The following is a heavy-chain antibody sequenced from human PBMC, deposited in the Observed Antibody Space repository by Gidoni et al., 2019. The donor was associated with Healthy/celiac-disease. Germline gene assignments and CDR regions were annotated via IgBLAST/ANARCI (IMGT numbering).Heavy chain of an antibody. Sequence: EVQLVESGGGLVKPGGSLRLSCAASGFTFSSYSMNWVRQAPGKGLEWVSSISSSSSYIYYADSVKGRFTISRDNAKNSLYLQMNSLRAEDTAVYYWARSIAVAGPTQLDYWGQGTLVTVSS. D-gene: IGHD6-19*01. CDR2: ISSSSSYI. CDR3: ARSIAVAGPTQLDY. V-gene: IGHV3-21*01. CDR1: GFTFSSYS. J-gene: IGHJ4*02.